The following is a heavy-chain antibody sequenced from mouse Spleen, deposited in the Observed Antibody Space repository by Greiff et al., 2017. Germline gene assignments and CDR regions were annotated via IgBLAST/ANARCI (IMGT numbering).Heavy chain of an antibody. CDR2: ISSGSSTI. D-gene: IGHD1-2*01. Sequence: EVHLVESGGGLVKPGGSLKLSCAASGFTFSDYGMHWVRQAPEKGLEWVAYISSGSSTIYYADTVKGRFTISRDNAKNTLFLQMTSLRSEDTAMYYCARNGITGYYFDYWGQGTTLTVSS. V-gene: IGHV5-17*01. CDR3: ARNGITGYYFDY. CDR1: GFTFSDYG. J-gene: IGHJ2*01.